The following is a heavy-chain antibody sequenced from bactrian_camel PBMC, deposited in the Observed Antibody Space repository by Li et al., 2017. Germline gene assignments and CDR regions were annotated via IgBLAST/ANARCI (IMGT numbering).Heavy chain of an antibody. D-gene: IGHD8*01. Sequence: VQLVESGGGSVQGGGSLRLSCLVSGFTYSGRCIGWFRQVLGKEREEVASIYTGGGSSYLADSVKGRFEVSQDKARNTVYLQMNNLKPDDTAVYYCAAGLADLIPMALFANCSVPGLGTEYWGQGTQVTVS. CDR2: IYTGGGSS. CDR1: GFTYSGRC. V-gene: IGHV3S1*01. CDR3: AAGLADLIPMALFANCSVPGLGTEY. J-gene: IGHJ4*01.